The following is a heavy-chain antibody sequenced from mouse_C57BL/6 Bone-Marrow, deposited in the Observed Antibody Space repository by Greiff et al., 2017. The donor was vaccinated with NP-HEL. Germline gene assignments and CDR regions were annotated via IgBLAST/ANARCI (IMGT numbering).Heavy chain of an antibody. CDR3: TTLWGEWYFDV. V-gene: IGHV14-4*01. CDR2: IDPENGDT. CDR1: GFNIKDDY. Sequence: EVKLVESGAELVRPGASVKLSCTASGFNIKDDYMHWVKQRPEQGLEWIGWIDPENGDTEYASKFQGKATITADTSSNTAYLQLSSLTSEDTAVYYCTTLWGEWYFDVWGTGTTVTVSS. J-gene: IGHJ1*03. D-gene: IGHD1-1*02.